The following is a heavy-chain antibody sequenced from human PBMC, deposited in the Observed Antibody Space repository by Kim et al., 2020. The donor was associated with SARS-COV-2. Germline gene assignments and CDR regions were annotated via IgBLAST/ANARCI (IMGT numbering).Heavy chain of an antibody. V-gene: IGHV4-34*01. J-gene: IGHJ4*02. CDR1: GGSFSGYY. D-gene: IGHD3-22*01. CDR2: INHSGST. CDR3: ARGGSSDYDSSGIPQPFDY. Sequence: SETLSLTCAVYGGSFSGYYWSWIRQPPGKGLEWIGEINHSGSTNYNPSLKSRVTISVDTSKNQFSLKLSSVTAADTAVYYCARGGSSDYDSSGIPQPFDYWGQGTLVTVSS.